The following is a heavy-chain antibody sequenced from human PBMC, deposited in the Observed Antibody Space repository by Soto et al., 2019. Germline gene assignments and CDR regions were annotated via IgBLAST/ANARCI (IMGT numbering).Heavy chain of an antibody. CDR2: INYSGST. CDR1: GGSIRTGGHY. Sequence: QVQLQESGPGLVKPSQTLSLTCTVSGGSIRTGGHYWSWIHQHPGKGLEWIGYINYSGSTSYNPSLKSRVTISVDTSQNQFSLMATSVSAAETAVYYCARDLKYQLARFDFWGQGTVVTVSS. CDR3: ARDLKYQLARFDF. J-gene: IGHJ4*02. D-gene: IGHD2-2*01. V-gene: IGHV4-31*03.